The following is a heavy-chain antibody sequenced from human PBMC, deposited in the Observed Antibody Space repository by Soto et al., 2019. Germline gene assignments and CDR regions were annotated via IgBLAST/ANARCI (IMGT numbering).Heavy chain of an antibody. J-gene: IGHJ6*02. CDR3: ARDGMRTKVGGMDV. CDR2: IIPIYGTT. D-gene: IGHD1-1*01. Sequence: QVQLLQSGAEVKNHGSSVKVSCKTSGGTFSIDAISWVRQAPGQGLEWMGGIIPIYGTTHYAQKFQGRVNLNADESTGTADMELSSQGSEDTGVYYCARDGMRTKVGGMDVWSQGTTVTVSS. V-gene: IGHV1-69*01. CDR1: GGTFSIDA.